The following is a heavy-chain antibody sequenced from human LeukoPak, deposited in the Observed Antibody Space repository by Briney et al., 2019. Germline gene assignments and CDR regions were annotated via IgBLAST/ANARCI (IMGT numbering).Heavy chain of an antibody. V-gene: IGHV3-7*01. CDR2: INQDGSER. CDR3: ARGLDCRSTSCYLDT. D-gene: IGHD2-2*01. Sequence: PGVSLRLSCAASGFTFTKYWMTGVRQDPGKGREGVTNINQDGSERFYVDSVKGRFNISRDNAKNSLYLQMNSLGAEDTAVYYCARGLDCRSTSCYLDTWGQGTLVTVSS. CDR1: GFTFTKYW. J-gene: IGHJ4*02.